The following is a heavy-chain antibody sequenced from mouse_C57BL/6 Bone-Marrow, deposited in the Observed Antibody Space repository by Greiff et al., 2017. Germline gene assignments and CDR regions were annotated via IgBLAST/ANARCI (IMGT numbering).Heavy chain of an antibody. CDR1: GYTFTSYW. J-gene: IGHJ4*01. V-gene: IGHV1-59*01. D-gene: IGHD1-1*01. CDR2: IDPSDSYT. Sequence: VQLQQSGAELVRPGTSVKLSCKASGYTFTSYWMHWVKQRPGQGLEWIGVIDPSDSYTNYNQKFKGKATLTVDTSSSTAYMQLSSLTSEDSAVYYCARLGYYGSSYSYYAMDYWGQGTSVTVSS. CDR3: ARLGYYGSSYSYYAMDY.